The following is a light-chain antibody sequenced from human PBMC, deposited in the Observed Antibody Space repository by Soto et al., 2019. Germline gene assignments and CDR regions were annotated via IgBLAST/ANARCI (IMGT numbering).Light chain of an antibody. Sequence: DIQMTQSPYSLSAAVGDRVTITCRASQTISSWLAWYQQKPGKAPKLLIYKASTLKSGVPSRFSGSGYGTEFTLTISSLQPDDFATYYRQHYNSYSEAFGQATKV. CDR3: QHYNSYSEA. CDR2: KAS. CDR1: QTISSW. V-gene: IGKV1-5*03. J-gene: IGKJ1*01.